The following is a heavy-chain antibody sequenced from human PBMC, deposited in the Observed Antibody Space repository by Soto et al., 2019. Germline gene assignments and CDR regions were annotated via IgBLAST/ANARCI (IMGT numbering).Heavy chain of an antibody. Sequence: ASETLSLTCTFSVGSISSYYWSWIRQPPGKGLEWIGYIYYSGSTNYNPSLKSRVTISVDTSKNQFSLKLSSVTAADTAVYYCARALYYYDSSGYFDYWGQGTLVTVSS. CDR2: IYYSGST. CDR3: ARALYYYDSSGYFDY. CDR1: VGSISSYY. J-gene: IGHJ4*02. D-gene: IGHD3-22*01. V-gene: IGHV4-59*01.